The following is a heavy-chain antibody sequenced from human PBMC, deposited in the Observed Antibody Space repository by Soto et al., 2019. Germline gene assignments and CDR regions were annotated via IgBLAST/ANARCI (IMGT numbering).Heavy chain of an antibody. J-gene: IGHJ4*02. Sequence: PSETLSLTCSVSGGSIGGYYGSWIRQPPGKGLEWIGYIYYSGSTNYNPSLKSRVTISVDTSKNQFSLKLSSVTAADTAVYYCARRYGGNFDYWGQGTLVTVSS. CDR2: IYYSGST. CDR3: ARRYGGNFDY. CDR1: GGSIGGYY. D-gene: IGHD3-16*01. V-gene: IGHV4-59*01.